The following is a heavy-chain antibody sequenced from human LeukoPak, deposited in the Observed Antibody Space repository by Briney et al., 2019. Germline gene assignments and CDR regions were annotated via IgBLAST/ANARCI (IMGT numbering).Heavy chain of an antibody. J-gene: IGHJ4*02. V-gene: IGHV3-23*01. CDR3: AKDDSGYRYFDY. CDR2: ISGSGGTT. CDR1: GFTFSSYA. Sequence: PGGSLRLSCAASGFTFSSYAMNWVRQAPGKGLEWVSDISGSGGTTYYADSVKGRFTISRDNSRNTLYLQMNSLRAEDTAVYYCAKDDSGYRYFDYWGRGTLVTVSS. D-gene: IGHD6-25*01.